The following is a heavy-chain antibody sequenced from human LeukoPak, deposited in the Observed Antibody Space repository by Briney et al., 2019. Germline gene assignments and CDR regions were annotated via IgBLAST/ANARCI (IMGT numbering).Heavy chain of an antibody. D-gene: IGHD3-16*01. J-gene: IGHJ4*02. CDR1: GFTFSNYD. V-gene: IGHV3-30-3*01. Sequence: GSLRLSCAASGFTFSNYDMHWVRQAPGKGLEWVAFISSDGSNEYYGDSVKGRFTIYRDNLILYLQMNRLRTEDTAVYFCARESFGLDYWGQGTLVTVSS. CDR2: ISSDGSNE. CDR3: ARESFGLDY.